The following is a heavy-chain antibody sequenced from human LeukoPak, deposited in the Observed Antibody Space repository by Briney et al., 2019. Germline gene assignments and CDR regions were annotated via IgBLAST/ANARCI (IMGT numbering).Heavy chain of an antibody. V-gene: IGHV3-9*01. Sequence: PGGSLRLSCAASGFTFDDYAMHWVRQAPGKGLEWVSGISWNSGSIGYADSVKGRFTISRDNAKNTLYLQMNSLRAEDTAVYYCARGSVVSPFDYWGQGTLVTVPS. D-gene: IGHD4-23*01. J-gene: IGHJ4*02. CDR2: ISWNSGSI. CDR1: GFTFDDYA. CDR3: ARGSVVSPFDY.